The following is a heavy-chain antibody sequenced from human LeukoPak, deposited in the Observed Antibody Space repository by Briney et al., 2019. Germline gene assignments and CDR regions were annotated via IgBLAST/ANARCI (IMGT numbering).Heavy chain of an antibody. CDR3: AREGGRSSGSSGAFDI. CDR2: FDPEDGET. J-gene: IGHJ3*02. V-gene: IGHV1-24*01. D-gene: IGHD1-26*01. Sequence: ASVKVSCKVSGYTLTELSMHWVRQAPGKGLEWMGGFDPEDGETIYAQKFQGRVTMTRDTSTSTVYMELSSLRSEDTAVYYCAREGGRSSGSSGAFDIWGQGTMVTVSS. CDR1: GYTLTELS.